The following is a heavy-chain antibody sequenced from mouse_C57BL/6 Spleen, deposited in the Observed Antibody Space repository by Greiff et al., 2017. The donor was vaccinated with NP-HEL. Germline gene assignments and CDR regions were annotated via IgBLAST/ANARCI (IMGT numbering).Heavy chain of an antibody. Sequence: VQLQQSGAELVKPGASVKMSCKASGYTFTSYWITWVKQRPGQGLEWIGDIYPGSGSTNYNEKFKSKATLTVDTSSSTAYMQLSSLTSEDSAVYYCARRIIYYDYDGRGNYFDYWGQGTTLTVSS. CDR2: IYPGSGST. V-gene: IGHV1-55*01. D-gene: IGHD2-4*01. J-gene: IGHJ2*01. CDR3: ARRIIYYDYDGRGNYFDY. CDR1: GYTFTSYW.